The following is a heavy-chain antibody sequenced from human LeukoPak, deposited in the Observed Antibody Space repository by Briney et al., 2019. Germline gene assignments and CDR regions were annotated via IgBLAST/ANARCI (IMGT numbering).Heavy chain of an antibody. J-gene: IGHJ3*01. CDR2: INPSGGST. V-gene: IGHV1-46*01. CDR3: ARDSEVGATTA. CDR1: GYTFTSYY. D-gene: IGHD1-26*01. Sequence: ASVKVSCEASGYTFTSYYMHWVRQAPGQGLEWMGIINPSGGSTSYAQKFQGRVTMARDTSTSTVYMELSSLRSEDTAVYYCARDSEVGATTAWGQGTMVTVSS.